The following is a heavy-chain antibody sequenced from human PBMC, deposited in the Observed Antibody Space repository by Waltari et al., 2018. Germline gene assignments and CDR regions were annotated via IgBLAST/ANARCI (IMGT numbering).Heavy chain of an antibody. CDR2: IYTSGST. CDR3: ARDYRVGGFLRAASDAFDI. J-gene: IGHJ3*02. Sequence: QVQLQESGPGLVKPSQTMSLTCTVSGGSISSGSYYWCWIRQPPGPGLEWIGRIYTSGSTNYNPSLKSRVTISVDTSKNQFSLKLSSVTAADTAVYYCARDYRVGGFLRAASDAFDIWGQGTMVTVSS. D-gene: IGHD3-3*01. V-gene: IGHV4-61*02. CDR1: GGSISSGSYY.